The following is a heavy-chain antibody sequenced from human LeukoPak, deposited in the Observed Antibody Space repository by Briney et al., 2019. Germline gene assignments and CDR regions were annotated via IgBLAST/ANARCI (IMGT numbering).Heavy chain of an antibody. J-gene: IGHJ5*02. CDR3: ARRVSEVEPTLRSGENWFDP. D-gene: IGHD1-26*01. CDR2: IYISGST. V-gene: IGHV4-4*07. CDR1: GDSISSYY. Sequence: TSETLSLTCTVSGDSISSYYWNWIRQPAGKGLEWIGRIYISGSTIYNPSLKSRVTMSVDTSKKQFSPKLSSVTAADTAVYYCARRVSEVEPTLRSGENWFDPWGQGTLVTVSS.